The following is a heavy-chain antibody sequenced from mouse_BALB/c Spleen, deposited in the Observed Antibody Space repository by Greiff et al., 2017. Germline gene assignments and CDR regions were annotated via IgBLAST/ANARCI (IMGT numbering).Heavy chain of an antibody. CDR2: ISYSGST. V-gene: IGHV3-2*02. D-gene: IGHD2-3*01. J-gene: IGHJ4*01. CDR3: ARWRDGYYEAMDY. CDR1: GYSITSDYA. Sequence: VQLQQSGPGLVKPSQSLSLTCTVTGYSITSDYAWNWIRQFPGNKLEWMGYISYSGSTSYNPSLKSRISITRDTSKNQFFLQLNSVTTEDTATYYCARWRDGYYEAMDYWGQGTSVTVSS.